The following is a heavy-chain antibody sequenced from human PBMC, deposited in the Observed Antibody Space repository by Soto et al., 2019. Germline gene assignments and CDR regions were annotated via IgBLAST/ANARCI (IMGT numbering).Heavy chain of an antibody. CDR3: GKTDGVEGHLVDY. CDR2: ISGSGGRI. V-gene: IGHV3-23*01. CDR1: GFTLSNYA. D-gene: IGHD2-15*01. Sequence: EVQLLESGGGLVQPGGSLRLSCAASGFTLSNYAMSWVRQAPGKGLEWVSTISGSGGRIYYADSVKGRFTISRDNSKNTLYLQMSSLRAEDTALYYCGKTDGVEGHLVDYWGQGTLVTVSS. J-gene: IGHJ4*02.